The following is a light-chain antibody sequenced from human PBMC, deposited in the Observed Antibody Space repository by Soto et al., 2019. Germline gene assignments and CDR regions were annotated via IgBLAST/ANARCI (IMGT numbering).Light chain of an antibody. CDR3: QQYGGSFWT. Sequence: EVVMTQSPATLSVSPGERATLSCRASQSVSSNLAWYQQKPGQAPRPLIYGASTRATGIPARFSGSGSGTDFTLTITRLEPEDFAMYYCQQYGGSFWTFGQGTKVDIK. CDR2: GAS. V-gene: IGKV3-15*01. J-gene: IGKJ1*01. CDR1: QSVSSN.